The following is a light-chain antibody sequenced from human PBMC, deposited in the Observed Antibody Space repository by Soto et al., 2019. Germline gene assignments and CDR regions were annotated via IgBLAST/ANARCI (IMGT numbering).Light chain of an antibody. Sequence: QPASVSGSPGQSITISCTGTSSDVGGYNFVSWYQQHPGKAPKLMIYEVSNRPSGVSNRFSGSKSGNTASLTISGLQAEDEADYYCSSYARSNTLVFGTGTKLTVL. J-gene: IGLJ1*01. CDR1: SSDVGGYNF. CDR2: EVS. V-gene: IGLV2-14*01. CDR3: SSYARSNTLV.